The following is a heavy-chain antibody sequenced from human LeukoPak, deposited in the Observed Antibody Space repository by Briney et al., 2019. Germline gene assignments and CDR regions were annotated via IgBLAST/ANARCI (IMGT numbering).Heavy chain of an antibody. Sequence: GGSLRLSCATSGFTFSSYSMNWVRQAPGKGLEWVSSISSSSSHIYYADSVKGRFTISRDNAKNSLYLQMNSLRAEDTAVYYCARFSGDYSPFDYWGQGTLVTVSS. CDR1: GFTFSSYS. V-gene: IGHV3-21*01. CDR3: ARFSGDYSPFDY. D-gene: IGHD4-17*01. CDR2: ISSSSSHI. J-gene: IGHJ4*02.